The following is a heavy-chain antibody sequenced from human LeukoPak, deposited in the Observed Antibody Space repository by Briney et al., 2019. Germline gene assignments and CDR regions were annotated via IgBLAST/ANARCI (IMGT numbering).Heavy chain of an antibody. V-gene: IGHV1-69*04. D-gene: IGHD3-3*01. CDR2: IIPILGIA. J-gene: IGHJ3*02. Sequence: SVKVSCKASGGTFSSYAISWVRQAPGQGLEWMGRIIPILGIANYAQKFQGRITITADKSTSTAYMELSSLRSEDTAVYYCARYDFWSGFSAFDIWGQGTTVTVSS. CDR1: GGTFSSYA. CDR3: ARYDFWSGFSAFDI.